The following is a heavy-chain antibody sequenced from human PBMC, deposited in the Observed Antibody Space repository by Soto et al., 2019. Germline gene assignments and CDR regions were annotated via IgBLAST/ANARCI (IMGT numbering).Heavy chain of an antibody. CDR3: EILGSIADDYYYYYMDV. V-gene: IGHV5-51*01. D-gene: IGHD6-6*01. Sequence: PGESLKISCKGSGYSFTSYWIGWVRQMPGKGLEWMGIIYPGDSDTRYSPSFQGQVTISADKSISTAYLQWSSLKASDTAMYYCEILGSIADDYYYYYMDVWGKGTTVNVSS. CDR2: IYPGDSDT. CDR1: GYSFTSYW. J-gene: IGHJ6*03.